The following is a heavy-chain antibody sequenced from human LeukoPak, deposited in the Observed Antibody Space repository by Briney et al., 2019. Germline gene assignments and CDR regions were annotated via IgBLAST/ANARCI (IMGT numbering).Heavy chain of an antibody. V-gene: IGHV4-39*07. CDR3: ARGEGGYDY. Sequence: PSETLSLTCTVSGGSISSSSYYWGWIRQPPGKGLEWIGSIYYSGSTYYNPSLKSRVTISVDTSKNQFSLKLSSVTVADTAVYYCARGEGGYDYWGQGTLVTVSS. J-gene: IGHJ4*02. D-gene: IGHD5-12*01. CDR1: GGSISSSSYY. CDR2: IYYSGST.